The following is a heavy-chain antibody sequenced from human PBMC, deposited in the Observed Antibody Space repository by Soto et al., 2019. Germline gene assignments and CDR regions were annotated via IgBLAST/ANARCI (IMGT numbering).Heavy chain of an antibody. V-gene: IGHV3-23*01. CDR2: VSGSGDAT. J-gene: IGHJ4*02. D-gene: IGHD2-2*01. Sequence: VQLLESGGGLVQPGGSLRLSCAASGFTFSSYAMSWVRQAPGKGLQWVASVSGSGDATNYADSVKGRFTISRANSRNTLDLQMNSLRAEDTAVYFCAKRRVVGPSANGFDYWGQGTLVTVSS. CDR1: GFTFSSYA. CDR3: AKRRVVGPSANGFDY.